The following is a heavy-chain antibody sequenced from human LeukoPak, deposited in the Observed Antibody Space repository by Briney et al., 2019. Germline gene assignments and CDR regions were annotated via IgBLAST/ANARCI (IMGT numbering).Heavy chain of an antibody. Sequence: GGSLRLSCAASGFTFSSYAMSWVRQAPGKGLEWVSAISGSGGSTYYADSVKGRFTISRDNSKNTLYLQMNSLRAEDTAVYYCANLRFLEWSPLGYWGQGTLVTVSS. J-gene: IGHJ4*02. CDR1: GFTFSSYA. CDR2: ISGSGGST. CDR3: ANLRFLEWSPLGY. V-gene: IGHV3-23*01. D-gene: IGHD3-3*01.